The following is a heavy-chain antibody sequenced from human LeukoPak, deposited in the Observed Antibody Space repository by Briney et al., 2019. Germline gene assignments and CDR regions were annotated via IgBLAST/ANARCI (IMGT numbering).Heavy chain of an antibody. CDR1: GYTFTGYY. D-gene: IGHD4-17*01. V-gene: IGHV1-2*02. CDR2: INPNSGGT. Sequence: ASVKVSCKASGYTFTGYYMHWVRQAPGQGLEWMGWINPNSGGTNYAQKFQGRVTMTRDTSISTAYMELSRLRSDDTAVYYCARDRTVTTFYYYYGMDVWGQGTTVTVSS. CDR3: ARDRTVTTFYYYYGMDV. J-gene: IGHJ6*02.